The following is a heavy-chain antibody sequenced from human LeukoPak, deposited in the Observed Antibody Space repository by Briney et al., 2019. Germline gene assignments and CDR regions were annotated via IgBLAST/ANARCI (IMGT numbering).Heavy chain of an antibody. CDR2: ISSSGSTI. V-gene: IGHV3-11*01. J-gene: IGHJ4*02. CDR3: ARGHAYFEVRGVMGTRFDY. Sequence: GGSLRLSCAASGFTFSDYYMSWIRQAPGKGLEWVSYISSSGSTIYYADSVKGRFTISRDNAKNSLYLQMNSLRAEDTAVYHCARGHAYFEVRGVMGTRFDYWGQGTLVTVSS. CDR1: GFTFSDYY. D-gene: IGHD3-10*01.